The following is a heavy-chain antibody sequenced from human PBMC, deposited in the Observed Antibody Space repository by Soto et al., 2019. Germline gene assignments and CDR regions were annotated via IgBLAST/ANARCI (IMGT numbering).Heavy chain of an antibody. CDR2: IKRDGSEK. CDR3: ARGSKDSYPGSRIFDF. V-gene: IGHV3-7*03. J-gene: IGHJ4*02. D-gene: IGHD2-15*01. Sequence: PGGSLRLSCAASGFTFSSYWMSWVRQAPGKGLEWVANIKRDGSEKYYVDSVKGRFTISRDNAKNSLYLQMSSLRAEDSAVYYCARGSKDSYPGSRIFDFWGRGTLVTV. CDR1: GFTFSSYW.